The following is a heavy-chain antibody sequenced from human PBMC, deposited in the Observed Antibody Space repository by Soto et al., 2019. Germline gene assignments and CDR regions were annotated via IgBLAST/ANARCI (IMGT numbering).Heavy chain of an antibody. CDR1: GFTFSSYS. CDR3: ARDLIAAAGTVIHLTTYYYYYGMDF. J-gene: IGHJ6*02. D-gene: IGHD6-13*01. V-gene: IGHV3-21*01. Sequence: GGSLILSCAASGFTFSSYSMNWVRQAPGKGLEWVSSISSSSSSYIYYADSVKGRFTISRDNAKNSLYLQMNSLRAEDTAVYYCARDLIAAAGTVIHLTTYYYYYGMDFWGLGTTVSVSS. CDR2: ISSSSSSYI.